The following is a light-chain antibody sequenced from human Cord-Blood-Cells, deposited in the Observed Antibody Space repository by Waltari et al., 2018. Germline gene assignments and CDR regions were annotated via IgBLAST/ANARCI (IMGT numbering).Light chain of an antibody. J-gene: IGKJ1*01. Sequence: IVLTQSPGTLSLSPGERATLPCRASQSVSSSYLAWYQQKPGQAPRPRIYGASSRATGIPDRFSGSGSGTDVTLTISRLEPEDFAVYYCQQYGSSSWTFGQGTKVEIK. CDR1: QSVSSSY. V-gene: IGKV3-20*01. CDR3: QQYGSSSWT. CDR2: GAS.